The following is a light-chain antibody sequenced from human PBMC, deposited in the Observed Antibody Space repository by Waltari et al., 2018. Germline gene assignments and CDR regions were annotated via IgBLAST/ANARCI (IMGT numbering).Light chain of an antibody. CDR1: TSNIELNT. Sequence: QSVVTPPPSASGTPGQRVAISCSGSTSNIELNTVHWYQHVPGPAPKLLIYNNDQRPSGVPDRFSGSKSDFSASLAISGLQAEDEGDYYCVSWDDSLNGEIFGGGTRLTVL. J-gene: IGLJ2*01. CDR3: VSWDDSLNGEI. V-gene: IGLV1-44*01. CDR2: NND.